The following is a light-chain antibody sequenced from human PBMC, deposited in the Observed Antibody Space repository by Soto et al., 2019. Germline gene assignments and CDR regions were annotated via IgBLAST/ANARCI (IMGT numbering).Light chain of an antibody. V-gene: IGKV1-13*02. CDR1: EDISSA. CDR3: QQFITSLFT. CDR2: DAS. J-gene: IGKJ3*01. Sequence: AIQLTQSPSSLSASVGDRVTITCRASEDISSALAWYQQKPGKTPKLLIYDASSLESGVPSTFSGSGSGTDFTLTISSLQPGDSATYYCQQFITSLFTFGPGTTV.